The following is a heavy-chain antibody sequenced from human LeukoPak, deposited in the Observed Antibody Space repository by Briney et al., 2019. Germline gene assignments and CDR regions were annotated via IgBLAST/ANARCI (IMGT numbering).Heavy chain of an antibody. CDR3: ARDLWFGL. V-gene: IGHV3-53*05. J-gene: IGHJ5*02. Sequence: ETLSLTCTVSGGSISSSSYYWGWIRQPPGKGLEWVSIIYSGGSTYYADSVKGRFTISRDNSKNTLYLQMNSLRTEDTAVYYCARDLWFGLWGQGTLVTVSS. CDR2: IYSGGST. CDR1: GGSISSSSYY.